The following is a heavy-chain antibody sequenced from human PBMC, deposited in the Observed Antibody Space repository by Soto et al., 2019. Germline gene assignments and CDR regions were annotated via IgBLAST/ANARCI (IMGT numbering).Heavy chain of an antibody. Sequence: GGSLGLSCAASGFTFSSYWMHWVRQAPGKGLVWVSRINSDGSSTSYADSVKGRFTISRDNAKNTLYLQMNSLRAEDTAVYYCARDSIAVAPLDYYYYMDVWGKGTTVTVSS. D-gene: IGHD2-15*01. V-gene: IGHV3-74*01. J-gene: IGHJ6*03. CDR1: GFTFSSYW. CDR3: ARDSIAVAPLDYYYYMDV. CDR2: INSDGSST.